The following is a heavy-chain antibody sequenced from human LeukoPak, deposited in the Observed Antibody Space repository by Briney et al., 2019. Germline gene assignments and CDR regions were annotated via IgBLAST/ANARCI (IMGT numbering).Heavy chain of an antibody. J-gene: IGHJ4*02. V-gene: IGHV3-23*01. CDR3: AKDVGRWESLHFFDY. Sequence: GSLRLSCLTSGFTLSTNAMSWVRQAPGKGLEWISGISGSGASTYYADSVKGRFTISRDDSRNTLYLQMNSLRGDDTAVYYCAKDVGRWESLHFFDYWGQGTLVTVSS. CDR1: GFTLSTNA. D-gene: IGHD1-26*01. CDR2: ISGSGAST.